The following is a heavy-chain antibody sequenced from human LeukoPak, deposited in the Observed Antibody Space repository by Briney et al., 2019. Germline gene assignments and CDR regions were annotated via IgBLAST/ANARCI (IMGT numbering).Heavy chain of an antibody. J-gene: IGHJ4*02. CDR2: IYTSGST. CDR3: ASRLRGLLLGEYHYFDY. Sequence: SSETLSLTCIVSGGSINSGNYYWSWIRQPAGKGLEWIGRIYTSGSTNYNPSLKSRVTISVDTSKNQFSLKLNSVTAADTAVYYCASRLRGLLLGEYHYFDYWGQGTLVTVSS. CDR1: GGSINSGNYY. V-gene: IGHV4-61*02. D-gene: IGHD3-22*01.